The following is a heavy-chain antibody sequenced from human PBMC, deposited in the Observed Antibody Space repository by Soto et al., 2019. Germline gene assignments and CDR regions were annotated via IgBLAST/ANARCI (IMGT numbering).Heavy chain of an antibody. V-gene: IGHV3-23*01. Sequence: EVQLLESGGGLVQPGGSLRLSCAASGFTFSSYAMSWVRQAPGKGLEWVSAISGSGGSTYYADSVKGRFTISRDNSKNTLYLQMNSLRAEDTAVYYCAKDSVSGSYDSSAPYFDYWGQGTLVTVSS. CDR2: ISGSGGST. J-gene: IGHJ4*02. D-gene: IGHD3-22*01. CDR1: GFTFSSYA. CDR3: AKDSVSGSYDSSAPYFDY.